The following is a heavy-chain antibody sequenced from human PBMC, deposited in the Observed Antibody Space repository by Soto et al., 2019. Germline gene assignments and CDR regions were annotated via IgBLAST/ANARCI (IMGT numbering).Heavy chain of an antibody. CDR3: AKDRYYYDSSGYPNDAFDI. CDR2: ISGSGGST. D-gene: IGHD3-22*01. CDR1: GFTFSSYA. V-gene: IGHV3-23*01. J-gene: IGHJ3*02. Sequence: EVQLLESGGGLVQPGGSLRLSCAASGFTFSSYAMSWVRQAPGKGLEWVSAISGSGGSTYYADSVKGRFTISRDNSKNMLYLQMNSLRAEDTAVYYCAKDRYYYDSSGYPNDAFDIWGQGTMVTVSS.